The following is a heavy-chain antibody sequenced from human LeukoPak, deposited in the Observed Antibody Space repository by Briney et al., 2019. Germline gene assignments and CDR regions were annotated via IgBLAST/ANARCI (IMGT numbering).Heavy chain of an antibody. CDR1: GYTFTSYG. D-gene: IGHD1-26*01. J-gene: IGHJ4*02. CDR3: AREVEGATTGY. V-gene: IGHV1-69*05. Sequence: GASVKVSCKASGYTFTSYGISWVRQAPGQGLEWMGGIIPIFGTANYAQKFQGRVTITTDESTSTAYMELSSLRSEDTAVYYCAREVEGATTGYWGQGTLVTVSS. CDR2: IIPIFGTA.